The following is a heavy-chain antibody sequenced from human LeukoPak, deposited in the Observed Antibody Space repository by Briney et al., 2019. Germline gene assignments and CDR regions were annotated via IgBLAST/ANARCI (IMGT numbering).Heavy chain of an antibody. Sequence: ASVKVSCKASGYTFTSYYMHWVRQAPGQGLEWMGIINPSGGSTSYAQKFQGRVTMTRDTSTSTVYMELSSLRSKDTAVYYCARETFPNYYYYGMDVWGQGTTVTVSS. CDR3: ARETFPNYYYYGMDV. CDR2: INPSGGST. CDR1: GYTFTSYY. J-gene: IGHJ6*02. D-gene: IGHD2-21*01. V-gene: IGHV1-46*01.